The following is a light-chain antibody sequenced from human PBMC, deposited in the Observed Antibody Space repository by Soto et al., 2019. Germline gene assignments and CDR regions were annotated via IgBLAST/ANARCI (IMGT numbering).Light chain of an antibody. CDR3: QQYHSDPIT. Sequence: EIVLMQSPGTLSLSPGERATLSCRASQTLRRTYIAWYQQKPGQAPRVLIYGASKRATGIPDRFSGSGSGTDFSLTISSLQAEDVAVYYCQQYHSDPITFGQGTRLEI. CDR1: QTLRRTY. J-gene: IGKJ5*01. CDR2: GAS. V-gene: IGKV3-20*01.